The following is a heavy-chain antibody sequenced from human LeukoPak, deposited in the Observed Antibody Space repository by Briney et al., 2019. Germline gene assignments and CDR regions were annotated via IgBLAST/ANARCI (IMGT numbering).Heavy chain of an antibody. J-gene: IGHJ4*02. CDR2: IYYSGST. CDR3: ARGSQVGRAAAAFDY. Sequence: SETLSLTCTVSGVSIISYYWRWIRQPPGKGLEWIGYIYYSGSTNYNPSLKSRVTILVDTSNNQFSLRLTSVTAADTAVYYCARGSQVGRAAAAFDYWGQGALVTVSS. CDR1: GVSIISYY. V-gene: IGHV4-59*08. D-gene: IGHD6-13*01.